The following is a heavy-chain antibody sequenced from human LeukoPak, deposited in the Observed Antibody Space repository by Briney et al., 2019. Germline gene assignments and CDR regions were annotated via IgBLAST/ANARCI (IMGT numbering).Heavy chain of an antibody. J-gene: IGHJ4*02. CDR3: ASAWL. CDR2: INQDGSER. V-gene: IGHV3-7*01. Sequence: GESLRLSCAASGFTFSSYGMHWVRQAPGKGLEWVANINQDGSERYYVDSVKGRFTISRDNANNSLYLQMNSLRAEDTAVYYCASAWLWGQGTLVTVSS. CDR1: GFTFSSYG. D-gene: IGHD5-12*01.